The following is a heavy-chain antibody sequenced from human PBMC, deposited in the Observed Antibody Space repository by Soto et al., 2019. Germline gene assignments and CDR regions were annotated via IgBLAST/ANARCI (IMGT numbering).Heavy chain of an antibody. Sequence: ASVKVSCKTSGFTFSNSAVQWVRQARGQRLEWMGWIVVGRGDPKYAQKFRERVTITSDMSTSTAHMEVSSLASEDTAVYYCAAELYSGGSCCSFDIWGQGTMVTVSS. CDR3: AAELYSGGSCCSFDI. D-gene: IGHD2-15*01. V-gene: IGHV1-58*01. CDR1: GFTFSNSA. CDR2: IVVGRGDP. J-gene: IGHJ3*02.